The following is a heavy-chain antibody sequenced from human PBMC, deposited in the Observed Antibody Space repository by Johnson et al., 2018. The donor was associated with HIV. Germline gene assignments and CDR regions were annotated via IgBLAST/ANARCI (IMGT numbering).Heavy chain of an antibody. J-gene: IGHJ3*02. Sequence: QVQLVESGGGVVQPGRSLRLYCAASGFTFSSSAMHWVRQAPGKGLEWVAVIWYDGSNKYYADSVKGRFTISRDNSKNTLNLQMNSLRDEDTAVYYCARVGWATSDAFDIWGQGTMVTVSS. CDR1: GFTFSSSA. V-gene: IGHV3-33*08. CDR2: IWYDGSNK. CDR3: ARVGWATSDAFDI. D-gene: IGHD5-12*01.